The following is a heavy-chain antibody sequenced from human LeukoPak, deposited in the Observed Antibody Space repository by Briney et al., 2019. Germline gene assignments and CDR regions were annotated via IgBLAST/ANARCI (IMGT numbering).Heavy chain of an antibody. CDR2: ISGSGGGT. V-gene: IGHV3-23*01. CDR1: GFTFSSYA. Sequence: GGSLRLYCAASGFTFSSYAMSWVRQAPGKGLEWVSAISGSGGGTYYADSVKGRFTISRDNSKNTLYLQMNSLRAEDTAVYSCAKDSSSWPYYFDYWGQGTLVTVSS. J-gene: IGHJ4*02. D-gene: IGHD6-13*01. CDR3: AKDSSSWPYYFDY.